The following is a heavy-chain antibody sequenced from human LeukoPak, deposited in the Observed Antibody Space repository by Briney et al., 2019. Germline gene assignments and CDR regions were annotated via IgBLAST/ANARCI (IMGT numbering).Heavy chain of an antibody. J-gene: IGHJ4*02. CDR2: IKSKTDGGTT. CDR1: GFTFSNAW. CDR3: TTDRAPFGGVIVTVFDY. V-gene: IGHV3-15*01. Sequence: GGSLRLSCAASGFTFSNAWMRWVRQAPGKGLEWVGRIKSKTDGGTTDYAAPVKGRFTISRDDSKNTLYLQMNSLKTEDTAVYYCTTDRAPFGGVIVTVFDYWGQGTLVTVSS. D-gene: IGHD3-16*02.